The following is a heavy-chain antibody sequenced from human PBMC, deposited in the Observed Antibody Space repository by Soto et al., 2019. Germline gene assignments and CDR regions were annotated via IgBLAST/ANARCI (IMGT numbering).Heavy chain of an antibody. CDR2: ISYSGTT. CDR1: GDSISSNNNY. V-gene: IGHV4-30-4*01. CDR3: ARGRGYSYGLDP. D-gene: IGHD5-18*01. Sequence: SETLSLTCTVSGDSISSNNNYWSWIRQPPGEGLEWIGFISYSGTTSYSPSLKSRVAISLDTPKNQFSLSLSSVTAADTAVYYCARGRGYSYGLDPWGQGTLVTVS. J-gene: IGHJ5*02.